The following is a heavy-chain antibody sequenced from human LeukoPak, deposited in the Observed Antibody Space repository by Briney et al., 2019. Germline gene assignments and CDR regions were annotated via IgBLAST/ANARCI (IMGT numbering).Heavy chain of an antibody. J-gene: IGHJ4*02. Sequence: SESLTLTCTASGCSISSSSYYWGWIRQPPGKGLEGIGSIYYSGSTYYNPSLKSRVTISVDTSNNQFSLKLSSVTAADTAVYYCARLSETIVGATETLDYWGQGTLVTVSS. CDR2: IYYSGST. CDR3: ARLSETIVGATETLDY. CDR1: GCSISSSSYY. D-gene: IGHD1-26*01. V-gene: IGHV4-39*01.